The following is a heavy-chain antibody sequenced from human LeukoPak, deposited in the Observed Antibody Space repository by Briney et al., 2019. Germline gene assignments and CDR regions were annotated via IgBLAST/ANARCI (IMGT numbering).Heavy chain of an antibody. Sequence: SETLSLTCSVSGGSVSNTNYYWGWIRQPPGKGLEWLGSVDYSGYTYQSPSHNSRVTISVDTSKSQFSLKMTSVTAADTAVYYCARSIFSGSYAFDFWGHGTLVTVSS. D-gene: IGHD3-3*01. CDR2: VDYSGYT. CDR1: GGSVSNTNYY. CDR3: ARSIFSGSYAFDF. J-gene: IGHJ4*01. V-gene: IGHV4-39*07.